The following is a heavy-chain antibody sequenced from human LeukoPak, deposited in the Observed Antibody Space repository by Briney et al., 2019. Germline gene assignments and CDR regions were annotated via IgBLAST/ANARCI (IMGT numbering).Heavy chain of an antibody. CDR2: IKSKTDGGTT. CDR1: GFTFSNAW. V-gene: IGHV3-15*01. D-gene: IGHD3-16*01. Sequence: PGGSLRLSCAASGFTFSNAWMSWVRQAPGKGLEWVGRIKSKTDGGTTDYAAPVKGRFTISRDDSKNTLYLQMNSLKTEDTAVYYCARRGSFGTTIDYWGQGTLVTVSS. CDR3: ARRGSFGTTIDY. J-gene: IGHJ4*02.